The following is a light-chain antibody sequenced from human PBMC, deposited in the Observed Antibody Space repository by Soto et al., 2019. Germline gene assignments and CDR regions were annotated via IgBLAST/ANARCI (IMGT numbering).Light chain of an antibody. CDR2: GNN. V-gene: IGLV1-40*01. CDR1: SSNIGTPYD. J-gene: IGLJ2*01. CDR3: QSYDSSLSGYVI. Sequence: QYVLTQPPSVSGAPGQRVTISCTGSSSNIGTPYDVHWYQQLPGTAPKLLIYGNNNRPSGVPDRFSGSKSGTSASLAITGLQAEDEADYYCQSYDSSLSGYVIFGGGTQLTVL.